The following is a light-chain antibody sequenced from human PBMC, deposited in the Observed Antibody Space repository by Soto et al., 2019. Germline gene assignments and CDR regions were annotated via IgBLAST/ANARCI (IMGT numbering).Light chain of an antibody. Sequence: IERKQSAYSLCASVGGSVTINSTADQSYSNYLNWYQQRPGKAPTLMIYAASSLQYGVPLRFSGSGSGTDFTLTISSLEPEDFAIYYCQQSFSTPITFGPGTRLEIK. CDR2: AAS. V-gene: IGKV1-39*01. CDR3: QQSFSTPIT. J-gene: IGKJ5*01. CDR1: QSYSNY.